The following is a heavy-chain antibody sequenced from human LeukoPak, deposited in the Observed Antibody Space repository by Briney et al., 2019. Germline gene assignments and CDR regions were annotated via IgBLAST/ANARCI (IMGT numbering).Heavy chain of an antibody. D-gene: IGHD6-6*01. CDR3: ARFRIVASSSGLSDY. V-gene: IGHV4-59*01. CDR1: GGSISSYY. Sequence: IPSETLSLTCTVSGGSISSYYWSWIRQPPGKGLEWIGYIYYSGSTNYNPSLKSRVTISVDTSKNQFSLKLSSVTAADTAVYYCARFRIVASSSGLSDYWGRGTLVTVSS. J-gene: IGHJ4*02. CDR2: IYYSGST.